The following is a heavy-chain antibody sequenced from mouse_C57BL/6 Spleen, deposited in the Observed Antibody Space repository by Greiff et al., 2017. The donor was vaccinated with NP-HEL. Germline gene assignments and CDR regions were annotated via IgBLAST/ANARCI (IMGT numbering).Heavy chain of an antibody. J-gene: IGHJ2*01. V-gene: IGHV5-9*01. CDR2: ISGGGGNT. CDR3: ARAKLAYYYGSSYYFDY. D-gene: IGHD1-1*01. CDR1: GFTFSSYT. Sequence: EVQLQESGGGLVKPGGSLKLSCAASGFTFSSYTMSWVRQTPEKRLEWVATISGGGGNTYYPDSVKGRFTISRDNAKNTLYLQMSSLRSEDTALYYCARAKLAYYYGSSYYFDYWGQGTTLTVSS.